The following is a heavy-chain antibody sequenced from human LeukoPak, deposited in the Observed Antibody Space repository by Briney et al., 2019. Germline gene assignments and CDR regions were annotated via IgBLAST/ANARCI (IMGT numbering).Heavy chain of an antibody. V-gene: IGHV3-53*05. Sequence: GGSLRLSCAASGFTVSSDYMSWVRQVPGKGLEWVSVIYSGGSTYYADSVKGRFTISRDKSKNTVYLQMNSLRFEDTAMYYCARNWFDPWGQGTQVTVSS. CDR2: IYSGGST. CDR3: ARNWFDP. CDR1: GFTVSSDY. J-gene: IGHJ5*02.